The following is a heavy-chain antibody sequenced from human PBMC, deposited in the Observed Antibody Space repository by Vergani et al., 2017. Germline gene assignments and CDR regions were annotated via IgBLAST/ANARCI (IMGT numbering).Heavy chain of an antibody. V-gene: IGHV3-7*01. D-gene: IGHD1-7*01. CDR2: IKQDGSEK. CDR1: GFTFSSYW. CDR3: ARDLLPGTLLLLAY. Sequence: EVQLLESGGGLAQPGGSLRLSCAASGFTFSSYWMSWVRQAPGKGLEWVANIKQDGSEKYYVDSVKGRFTISRDNAKNSLYLQMNSLRAEDTAVYYCARDLLPGTLLLLAYWGQGTLISVSS. J-gene: IGHJ4*02.